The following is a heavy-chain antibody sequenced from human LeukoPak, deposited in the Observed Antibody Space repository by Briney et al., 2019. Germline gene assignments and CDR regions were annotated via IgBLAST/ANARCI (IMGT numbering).Heavy chain of an antibody. CDR2: ISWNSGSI. CDR3: AKVPCSSTSCYVGWFDP. J-gene: IGHJ5*02. CDR1: GFTFDDYA. V-gene: IGHV3-9*01. D-gene: IGHD2-2*01. Sequence: PGGSLRLSCAASGFTFDDYAMHWVRQAPGKGLEWVSGISWNSGSIGYADSVKGRFTISRDNAKNSLYLQMNSLRAEDTASYYCAKVPCSSTSCYVGWFDPWGQGTLVTVSS.